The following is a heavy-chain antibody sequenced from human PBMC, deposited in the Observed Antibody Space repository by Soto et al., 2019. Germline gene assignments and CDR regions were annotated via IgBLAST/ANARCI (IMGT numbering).Heavy chain of an antibody. CDR1: GFTLSGYA. V-gene: IGHV3-64*01. J-gene: IGHJ6*03. D-gene: IGHD6-6*01. CDR3: ARRARPDFYYMDV. CDR2: ISSNGVGT. Sequence: LRLSCAASGFTLSGYAMDWVRQAPGKGLEYVSGISSNGVGTYYANSVQGKFTISRDNSKNTVYLQMGSLRPEDMAVYYCARRARPDFYYMDVWGKGTTVTVSS.